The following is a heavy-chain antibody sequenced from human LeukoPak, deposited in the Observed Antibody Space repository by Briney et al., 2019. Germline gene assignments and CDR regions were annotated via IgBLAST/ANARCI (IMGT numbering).Heavy chain of an antibody. J-gene: IGHJ4*02. Sequence: PSETLSLTCTVSGGSISSYYWSWIRQPPGKGLEWIGYIYYSGSTNYNPSLKSRVTISVDTSKNQFSLKLSSVTAADTAVYYCASSIAAASDLDYWGQGTLVTVSS. V-gene: IGHV4-59*01. D-gene: IGHD6-13*01. CDR2: IYYSGST. CDR3: ASSIAAASDLDY. CDR1: GGSISSYY.